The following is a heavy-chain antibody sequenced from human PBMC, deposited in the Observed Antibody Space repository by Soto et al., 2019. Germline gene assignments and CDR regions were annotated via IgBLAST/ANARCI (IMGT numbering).Heavy chain of an antibody. CDR1: GYTFTSYD. D-gene: IGHD3-10*01. Sequence: ASVKASSKASGYTFTSYDINWVRQATGQRLEWMGWMNPNSGNTGYAQKFQGRVTMTRNTSISTAYMELRSLRSEDPAVHYCSRVYVLLGFGEHNSNWFGPWGQGTLVTVSS. V-gene: IGHV1-8*01. J-gene: IGHJ5*02. CDR3: SRVYVLLGFGEHNSNWFGP. CDR2: MNPNSGNT.